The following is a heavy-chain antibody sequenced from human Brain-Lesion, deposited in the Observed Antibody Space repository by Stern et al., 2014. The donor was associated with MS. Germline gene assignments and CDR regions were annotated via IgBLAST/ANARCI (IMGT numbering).Heavy chain of an antibody. CDR3: ARDQRGITIFGVVTDYYYLGMDV. J-gene: IGHJ6*02. D-gene: IGHD3-3*01. V-gene: IGHV1-2*02. CDR1: GYIFTGYY. Sequence: VQLVESGAEVKKPGASVKVSCKTSGYIFTGYYIHWVRQAPGQGLEWMAWINPNTGGTKYAQKVQGRATMSRDTSISTAYVELSSLTSDDTAVYYCARDQRGITIFGVVTDYYYLGMDVWGQGTTVTVSS. CDR2: INPNTGGT.